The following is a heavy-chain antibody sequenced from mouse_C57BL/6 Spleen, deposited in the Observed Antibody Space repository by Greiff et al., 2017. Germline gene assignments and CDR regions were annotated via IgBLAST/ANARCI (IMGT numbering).Heavy chain of an antibody. J-gene: IGHJ4*01. Sequence: QVQLQQPGAELVMPGASVKLSCKASGYTFTSYWMHWVKQRPGQGLEWIGEIDPSDSYTNYNQKFKGKSTLTVYKSSSTAYMQLSSLTSEDSAVYYCARRAYYYGPRGAMDYWGQGTSVTVSS. CDR2: IDPSDSYT. D-gene: IGHD1-1*01. CDR1: GYTFTSYW. V-gene: IGHV1-69*01. CDR3: ARRAYYYGPRGAMDY.